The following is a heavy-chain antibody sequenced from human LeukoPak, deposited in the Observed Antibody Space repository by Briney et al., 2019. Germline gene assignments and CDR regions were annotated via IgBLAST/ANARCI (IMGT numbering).Heavy chain of an antibody. Sequence: GRSLRLSCAASGFPFRNYGMHWVRQAPGKGLEWVAIIWYDGSKTYYADSVKGRFTISRDNLSNTLYLQMNSLRAEDTALYFCARAPYTTGRSFYFDSWGRGTLVTVSS. D-gene: IGHD2-2*02. J-gene: IGHJ4*02. CDR1: GFPFRNYG. V-gene: IGHV3-33*01. CDR3: ARAPYTTGRSFYFDS. CDR2: IWYDGSKT.